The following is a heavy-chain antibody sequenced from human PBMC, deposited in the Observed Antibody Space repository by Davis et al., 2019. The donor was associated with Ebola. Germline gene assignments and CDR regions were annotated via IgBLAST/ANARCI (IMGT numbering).Heavy chain of an antibody. J-gene: IGHJ4*02. V-gene: IGHV3-30-3*01. D-gene: IGHD6-19*01. CDR3: ARDGTGWYPGDY. CDR2: ISPDGSNR. Sequence: GGSLRLSCAASGFTSDSYIMTWVRQAPGKGLQWVALISPDGSNRWYADAVRGRLTTSRDNSKNTLYLQVNSLRPDDTAVYYCARDGTGWYPGDYWGQGTLVTVSS. CDR1: GFTSDSYI.